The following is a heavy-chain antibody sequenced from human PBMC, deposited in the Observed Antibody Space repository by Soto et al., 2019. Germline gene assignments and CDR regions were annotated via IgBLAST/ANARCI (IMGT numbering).Heavy chain of an antibody. V-gene: IGHV2-26*01. D-gene: IGHD7-27*01. CDR3: ARAGDYSFYYMDV. J-gene: IGHJ6*03. CDR1: GCSLTNATMG. Sequence: QVTLKESGPVLVKPTETLTLTCTVSGCSLTNATMGVSWIRQPPGKALEWLTHIFSTDEISYNTSLKSRVTISQDTSNSQVVLTMTNMDPVDTATYYCARAGDYSFYYMDVWGKGTTVIVSS. CDR2: IFSTDEI.